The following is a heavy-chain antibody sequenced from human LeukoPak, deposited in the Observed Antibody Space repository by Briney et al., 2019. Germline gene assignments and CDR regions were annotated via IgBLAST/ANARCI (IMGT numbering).Heavy chain of an antibody. V-gene: IGHV4-31*03. CDR2: IFYSGST. J-gene: IGHJ4*02. Sequence: PSETLSLTCTVSGVSITSTGYFWSWIRQYPGKGLEWIGYIFYSGSTNYNPSLKSRVTISVDTSKNQFSLKLTSVTAADTAVYYCATTRRGDSSGYFYGQGDYWGQGTLVTVSS. CDR1: GVSITSTGYF. CDR3: ATTRRGDSSGYFYGQGDY. D-gene: IGHD3-22*01.